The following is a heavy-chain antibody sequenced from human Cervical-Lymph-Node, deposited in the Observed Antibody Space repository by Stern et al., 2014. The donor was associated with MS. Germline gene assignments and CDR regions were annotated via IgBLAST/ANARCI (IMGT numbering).Heavy chain of an antibody. V-gene: IGHV5-51*01. Sequence: VQLVQSGAEVKKPGESLKISCKASGYSFTNYLIAWVRQMPGKGLEWMGIIYPGDSDTTYSPSLQGQVTISADKSISPAYLQWSNLKASDTAMYYCARRGTSGWYRRSGGYFDYWGQGTLVTVSS. CDR3: ARRGTSGWYRRSGGYFDY. D-gene: IGHD6-19*01. CDR1: GYSFTNYL. CDR2: IYPGDSDT. J-gene: IGHJ4*02.